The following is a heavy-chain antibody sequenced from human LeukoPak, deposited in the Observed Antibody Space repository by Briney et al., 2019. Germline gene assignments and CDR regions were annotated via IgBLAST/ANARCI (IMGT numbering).Heavy chain of an antibody. CDR1: GYIFTSYN. Sequence: ASVKVSCKASGYIFTSYNIYWVRQAPGQGLERMGIINPSGGSTNYAQKFQGRVTMTRDTSTSTVYMELSSLRSEDTAVYYCARFAVHRRITVAGQFGLDYWGQGTLVSLSS. CDR3: ARFAVHRRITVAGQFGLDY. J-gene: IGHJ4*02. CDR2: INPSGGST. V-gene: IGHV1-46*01. D-gene: IGHD6-19*01.